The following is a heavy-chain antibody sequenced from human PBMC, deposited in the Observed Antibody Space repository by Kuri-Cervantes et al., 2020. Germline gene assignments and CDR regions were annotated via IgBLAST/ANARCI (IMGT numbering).Heavy chain of an antibody. V-gene: IGHV3-48*02. CDR2: ISSSSSTI. Sequence: GESLKISCVVSGFTMSNYAMHWVRQAPGKGLEWVSYISSSSSTIYYADSVKGRFTISRDNAKNSLYLQMNSLRDEDTAVYYCARGPGYSYGWRDAFDIWGQGTMVTVSS. J-gene: IGHJ3*02. D-gene: IGHD5-18*01. CDR3: ARGPGYSYGWRDAFDI. CDR1: GFTMSNYA.